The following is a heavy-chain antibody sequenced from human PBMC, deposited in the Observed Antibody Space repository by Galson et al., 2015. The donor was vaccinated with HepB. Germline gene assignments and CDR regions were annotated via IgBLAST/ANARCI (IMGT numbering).Heavy chain of an antibody. Sequence: SVKVSCKASGYTFTSYYMHWVRQAPGQGLEWMGIINPSDGSTSYAQKFQGRVTMTRDTSTSTVYMELSSLRSEDTAVYYCARDSIAVAGPAGDFDYWGQGTLATVSS. CDR3: ARDSIAVAGPAGDFDY. J-gene: IGHJ4*02. V-gene: IGHV1-46*01. CDR2: INPSDGST. D-gene: IGHD6-19*01. CDR1: GYTFTSYY.